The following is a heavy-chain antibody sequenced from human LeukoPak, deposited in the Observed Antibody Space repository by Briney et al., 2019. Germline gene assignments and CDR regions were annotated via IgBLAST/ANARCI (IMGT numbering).Heavy chain of an antibody. V-gene: IGHV3-7*01. CDR2: IKQDGSEK. CDR1: GFTFSNYW. Sequence: GGSLRLSCAASGFTFSNYWMSWVRQAPGKGLEWVANIKQDGSEKCYVDSVKGRFTISRDNAKNSLYLQMNSLRAEDTAVYYCARDRWELLSNSYHYCGLDVWGQRTTVTVSS. D-gene: IGHD2-15*01. CDR3: ARDRWELLSNSYHYCGLDV. J-gene: IGHJ6*02.